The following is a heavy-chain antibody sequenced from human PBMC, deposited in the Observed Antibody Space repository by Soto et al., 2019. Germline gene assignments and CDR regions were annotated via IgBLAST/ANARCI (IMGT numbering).Heavy chain of an antibody. Sequence: ASVKVSCKASGYTFTSYYMHWVRQAPGQGLEWMGIINPSGGSTSYAQKFQGRVTMTRDTSTSTVYMELSSPRSEDTAVYYCARDRPVPYYDFWSGPSYYYYYGMDVWGQGTTVTVSS. D-gene: IGHD3-3*01. CDR1: GYTFTSYY. CDR2: INPSGGST. CDR3: ARDRPVPYYDFWSGPSYYYYYGMDV. J-gene: IGHJ6*02. V-gene: IGHV1-46*01.